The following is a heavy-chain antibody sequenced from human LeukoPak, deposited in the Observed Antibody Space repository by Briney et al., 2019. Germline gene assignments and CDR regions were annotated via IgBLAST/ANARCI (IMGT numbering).Heavy chain of an antibody. V-gene: IGHV4-38-2*02. J-gene: IGHJ5*02. CDR1: GYSINSGYY. CDR2: IYHSGKT. D-gene: IGHD6-19*01. CDR3: ARDRISVSDPPNWFDP. Sequence: SETLSLTCKVSGYSINSGYYWGWIRQPPGKGLEWIGSIYHSGKTYYNPSLKSRVTISVETSKNQFSLKLSSMTAADTAVYYCARDRISVSDPPNWFDPWGQGTLVTVSS.